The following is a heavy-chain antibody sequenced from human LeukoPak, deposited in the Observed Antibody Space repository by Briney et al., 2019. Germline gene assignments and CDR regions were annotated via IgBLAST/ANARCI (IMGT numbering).Heavy chain of an antibody. CDR1: GGSISSGGYS. Sequence: PSQTLSLTCAVSGGSISSGGYSWSWIRQPPGKGLEWIGYIYYSGSTYYNPSLKSRVSISLDTSKSQFSLNLGSVTAADTAVYCSRDYGSGNYDSNTYMDVWGKGTTVTVSS. CDR2: IYYSGST. D-gene: IGHD3-10*01. J-gene: IGHJ6*03. V-gene: IGHV4-30-4*07. CDR3: RDYGSGNYDSNTYMDV.